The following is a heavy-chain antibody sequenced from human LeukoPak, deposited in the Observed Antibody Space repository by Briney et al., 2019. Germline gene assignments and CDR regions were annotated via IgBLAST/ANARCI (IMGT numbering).Heavy chain of an antibody. J-gene: IGHJ3*02. Sequence: SETLSLTCTASGGSISSYYWSWIRQPPGKGLEWIGYIYYSGSTYYNPSLKSRVTISVDTSKNQFSLKLSSVTTADTAVYYCARDGYSYGYGAFDIWGQGTMVTVSS. D-gene: IGHD5-18*01. CDR3: ARDGYSYGYGAFDI. CDR2: IYYSGST. V-gene: IGHV4-59*01. CDR1: GGSISSYY.